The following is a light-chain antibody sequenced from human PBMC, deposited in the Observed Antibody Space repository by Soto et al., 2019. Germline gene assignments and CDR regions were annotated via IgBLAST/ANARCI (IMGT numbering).Light chain of an antibody. CDR1: QSVSSY. V-gene: IGKV3-11*01. CDR2: DAS. CDR3: QQRSNWPPET. Sequence: EIVLTQSPATLSLSPGERVTLSCRASQSVSSYLAWYQQKPGQAPRLLIYDASNRATGIPARFSGSGSGTDFTLTISSLEPEDFAVYYCQQRSNWPPETFGPGTKVDIK. J-gene: IGKJ3*01.